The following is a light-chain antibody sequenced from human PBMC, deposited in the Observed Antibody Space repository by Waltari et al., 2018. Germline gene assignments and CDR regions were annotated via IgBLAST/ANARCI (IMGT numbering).Light chain of an antibody. J-gene: IGLJ3*02. CDR3: MILHNRAVV. CDR2: KKSDAGT. V-gene: IGLV5-45*01. Sequence: GSPPQLLRKKKSDAGTSECSEVPSRFSGSEVTSANVGILLISGLQSEDEADYYWMILHNRAVVFGGGTRLTVL.